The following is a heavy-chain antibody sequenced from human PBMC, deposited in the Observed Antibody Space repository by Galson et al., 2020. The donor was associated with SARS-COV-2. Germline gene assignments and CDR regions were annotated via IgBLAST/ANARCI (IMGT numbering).Heavy chain of an antibody. CDR2: ISTSGTDT. D-gene: IGHD3-22*01. Sequence: GKIGESLKISCAASGFTFSDYYMSWIRQAPGKGLECVSHISTSGTDTNYADSVKGRFTISRDNAKNSVYLQMNSLRVEDTAVYYCARRDSRRNPHPWGQGTLVIVSS. CDR3: ARRDSRRNPHP. J-gene: IGHJ5*02. CDR1: GFTFSDYY. V-gene: IGHV3-11*03.